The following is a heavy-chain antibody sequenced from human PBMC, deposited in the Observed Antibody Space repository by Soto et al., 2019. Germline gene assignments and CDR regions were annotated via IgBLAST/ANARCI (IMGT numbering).Heavy chain of an antibody. Sequence: PSETLSLTCTVSGGSISSYYWSWIRQPPGKGLEWIGYIYYSGSTNYNPSLKSRVTISVDTSKSEFSLKVTSVTAADTAVYYCVRLASGAAARPWWFDPWGQGTLVTVSS. V-gene: IGHV4-59*08. CDR2: IYYSGST. CDR3: VRLASGAAARPWWFDP. J-gene: IGHJ5*02. CDR1: GGSISSYY. D-gene: IGHD6-6*01.